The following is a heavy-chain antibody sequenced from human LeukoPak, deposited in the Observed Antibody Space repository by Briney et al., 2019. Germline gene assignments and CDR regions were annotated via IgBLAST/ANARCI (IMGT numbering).Heavy chain of an antibody. V-gene: IGHV4-4*07. Sequence: PSETLSLTCTVPGGSINNYFWSWIRQPAGEGLEWIGRIYSSGSTNYNPSLKSRVIMSVDTSKNQFSLMLNSVTAADTAVYYCAKGYTYGYFSYFDPWGQGTLVTVSS. D-gene: IGHD5-18*01. CDR3: AKGYTYGYFSYFDP. CDR2: IYSSGST. CDR1: GGSINNYF. J-gene: IGHJ5*02.